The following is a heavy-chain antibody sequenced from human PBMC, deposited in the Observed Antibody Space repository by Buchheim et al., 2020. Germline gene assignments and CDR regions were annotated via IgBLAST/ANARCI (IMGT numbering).Heavy chain of an antibody. Sequence: EVQLVETGGGLIQPGGSLRLSCAASGFTVSSNYMSWVRQAPGKGLEWVSVIYSGGSTYYADSVKGRFTISRDNYKNTLYLQMNSLRAEDTAVYYCARKITIFGEYGMDVWGQGAT. CDR3: ARKITIFGEYGMDV. CDR2: IYSGGST. CDR1: GFTVSSNY. J-gene: IGHJ6*02. V-gene: IGHV3-53*02. D-gene: IGHD3-3*01.